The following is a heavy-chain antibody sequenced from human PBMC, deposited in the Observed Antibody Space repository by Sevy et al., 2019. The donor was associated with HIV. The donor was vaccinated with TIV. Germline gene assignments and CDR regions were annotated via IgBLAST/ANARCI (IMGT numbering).Heavy chain of an antibody. CDR3: ARSLDY. V-gene: IGHV3-7*01. CDR1: GFTFRSYW. J-gene: IGHJ4*02. Sequence: GGSLRLSCVASGFTFRSYWMNWLRQAPGKGLEWVANINQDGSEKFYLDSVKGRFTISIDNAKNSVFLQMDSLRAEDTAVYYCARSLDYWGQGSLVTVSS. CDR2: INQDGSEK.